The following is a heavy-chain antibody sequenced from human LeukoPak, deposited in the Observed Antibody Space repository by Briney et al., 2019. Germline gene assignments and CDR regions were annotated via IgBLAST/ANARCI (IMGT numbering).Heavy chain of an antibody. V-gene: IGHV4-38-2*02. CDR3: ARIGTAMVDY. D-gene: IGHD5-18*01. CDR2: IFQGGTT. J-gene: IGHJ4*02. CDR1: GYSINSGFY. Sequence: SETLSLTCTVSGYSINSGFYWGWIRQAPGKGLEWIGSIFQGGTTFYNPSLKSRVIISADTSNNNFSLSLRSATAADTAVYYCARIGTAMVDYWGRGTLVTVSS.